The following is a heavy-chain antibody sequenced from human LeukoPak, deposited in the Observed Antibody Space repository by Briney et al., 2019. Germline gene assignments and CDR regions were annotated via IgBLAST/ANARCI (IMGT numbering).Heavy chain of an antibody. Sequence: KASETLSLTCSVSGGSITSSSYYWGWIRQPPEKGLEWIGSIYYTGGTNYSPSLKSRVTMSVDTFKNQFSLKLSSVTAADTAVYYCARGPFCSGGTCTLKYFDYWGQGTLVTVSS. CDR2: IYYTGGT. CDR3: ARGPFCSGGTCTLKYFDY. CDR1: GGSITSSSYY. V-gene: IGHV4-39*01. J-gene: IGHJ4*02. D-gene: IGHD2-15*01.